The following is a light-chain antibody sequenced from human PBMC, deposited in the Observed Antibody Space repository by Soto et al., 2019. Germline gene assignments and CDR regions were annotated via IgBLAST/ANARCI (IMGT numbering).Light chain of an antibody. V-gene: IGKV3-20*01. J-gene: IGKJ1*01. CDR1: QTVRSSS. CDR2: GGS. CDR3: QQYSSSRT. Sequence: EIMFTQSPGTLSLSPGERATLSCRASQTVRSSSLAWYQQKPGQAPRLLIYGGSSRATGIPVRFSGSGSETDFTLTITRLEPEDFAVYYCQQYSSSRTFGQGTKV.